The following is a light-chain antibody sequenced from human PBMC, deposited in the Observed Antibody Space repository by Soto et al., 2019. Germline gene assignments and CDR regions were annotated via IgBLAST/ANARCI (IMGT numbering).Light chain of an antibody. CDR3: QQLNSFPIT. V-gene: IGKV1-9*01. CDR2: GAS. Sequence: ILLTQSPSSLSASVGDRVTISCRASQGIANFLAWYQQKPGKAPKLLIYGASTLQSGVPSRFSGSGSGTEFTLTISSLQPEDFATYYCQQLNSFPITFGPGTKVDIK. J-gene: IGKJ3*01. CDR1: QGIANF.